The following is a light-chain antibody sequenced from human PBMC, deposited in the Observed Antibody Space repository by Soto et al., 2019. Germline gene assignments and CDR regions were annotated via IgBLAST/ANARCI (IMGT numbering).Light chain of an antibody. V-gene: IGKV1-5*03. Sequence: DIQMTQSPSSLSASVGDRVTITCRASQSSSIWLAWYQQKPGKAPKLLIYKASSLESGVPSRFSGSGSGTEFTLTISSLQPDDFATYYCQQYKDYPLTFGGGTKVEIK. J-gene: IGKJ4*01. CDR3: QQYKDYPLT. CDR2: KAS. CDR1: QSSSIW.